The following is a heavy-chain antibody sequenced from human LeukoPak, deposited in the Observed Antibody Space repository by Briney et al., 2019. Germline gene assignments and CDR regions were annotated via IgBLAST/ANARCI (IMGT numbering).Heavy chain of an antibody. CDR3: AKRGVVIRVILVGFHKEAYYFDS. D-gene: IGHD3-22*01. CDR2: MSDSGGRT. V-gene: IGHV3-23*01. CDR1: GITLSNYG. Sequence: GGSLRLSCAVSGITLSNYGMSWVRQAPGKGLEWVAGMSDSGGRTYYADSVKGRFTISRDNPKNTLYLQMNSLRAEDTAVYFCAKRGVVIRVILVGFHKEAYYFDSWGQGALVTVSS. J-gene: IGHJ4*02.